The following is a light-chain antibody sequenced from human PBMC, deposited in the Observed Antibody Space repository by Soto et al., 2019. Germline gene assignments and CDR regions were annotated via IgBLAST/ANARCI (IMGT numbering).Light chain of an antibody. V-gene: IGKV3-20*01. J-gene: IGKJ1*01. CDR2: GGS. CDR3: QQYGSSLRT. CDR1: QSVSSNY. Sequence: EIVLTQSPGTLSLSPGERATLSCRASQSVSSNYLGWYQKKPGQPPRLLIYGGSSRATGIPDRFSGGGSGTDFTLTIIRLEPEDFAVYYCQQYGSSLRTFGPGTKVEMK.